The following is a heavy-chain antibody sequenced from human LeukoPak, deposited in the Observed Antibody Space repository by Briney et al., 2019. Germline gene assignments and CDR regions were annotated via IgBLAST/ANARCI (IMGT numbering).Heavy chain of an antibody. J-gene: IGHJ4*02. CDR3: ARDLVGGAIPLGH. CDR2: INNDGSRT. Sequence: PGGSLRLSCAASGFTFSNYWMHWVRQAPGKGLVWLSRINNDGSRTDYADSVKGRFTISRDNAKNTLYLHINSLRAEDTAVYYCARDLVGGAIPLGHWGQGTLVTVSS. V-gene: IGHV3-74*01. D-gene: IGHD3-10*01. CDR1: GFTFSNYW.